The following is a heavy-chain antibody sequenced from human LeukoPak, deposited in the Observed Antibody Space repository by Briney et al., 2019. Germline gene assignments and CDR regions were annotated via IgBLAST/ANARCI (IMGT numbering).Heavy chain of an antibody. CDR3: ARQDSSSWSKFDY. Sequence: GGSLRLSCAASGFTFSSYAVSWVRQAPGKGLEWVSYISSSSSTIYYADSVKGRFTISRDNAKNSLYLQMNSLRDEDTAVYYCARQDSSSWSKFDYWGQGTLVTVSS. CDR2: ISSSSSTI. D-gene: IGHD6-13*01. V-gene: IGHV3-48*02. J-gene: IGHJ4*02. CDR1: GFTFSSYA.